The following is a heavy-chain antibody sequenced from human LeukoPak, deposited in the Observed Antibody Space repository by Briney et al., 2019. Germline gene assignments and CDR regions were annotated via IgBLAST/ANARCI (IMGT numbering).Heavy chain of an antibody. CDR1: RFPFSNDG. V-gene: IGHV3-30*18. D-gene: IGHD3-9*01. CDR3: AKGESNGPHDMGLYYYGMDV. CDR2: ISYDGSNK. Sequence: GRSLRLSCAAARFPFSNDGMHWGRQAPEKGLEWVAVISYDGSNKYYADSVKGRFTISRDNSKNTLYLQMNSLRAEDTAVYYCAKGESNGPHDMGLYYYGMDVWGQGTTVTVSS. J-gene: IGHJ6*02.